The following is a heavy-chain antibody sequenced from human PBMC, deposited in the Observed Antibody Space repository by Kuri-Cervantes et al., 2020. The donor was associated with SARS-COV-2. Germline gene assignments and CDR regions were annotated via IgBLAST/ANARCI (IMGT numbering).Heavy chain of an antibody. V-gene: IGHV3-30-3*01. CDR2: ISYDGSNK. CDR1: GFTFSSYA. J-gene: IGHJ4*02. CDR3: ATDRAGVHDF. D-gene: IGHD2-21*01. Sequence: GESLKISCVASGFTFSSYAMHWVRQAPGKGLEWVTVISYDGSNKYYADSVKGRFTISRDNSQNTLHLQMKSLRDEDTAIYYCATDRAGVHDFWGQGTLVTVSS.